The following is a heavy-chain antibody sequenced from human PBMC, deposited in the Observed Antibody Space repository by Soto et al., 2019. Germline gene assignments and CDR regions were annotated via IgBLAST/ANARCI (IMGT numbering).Heavy chain of an antibody. D-gene: IGHD3-22*01. CDR3: ARHFFPPITMIVVAHYGPGWFDP. J-gene: IGHJ5*02. CDR1: GGSISSSSYY. V-gene: IGHV4-39*01. Sequence: PSETLSLTCTVSGGSISSSSYYWGWIRQPPGKGLEWIGSIYYSGSTYYNPSLKSRVTISVDTSKNQFSLKLSSVTAADTAVYYCARHFFPPITMIVVAHYGPGWFDPWGQGTLVTVSS. CDR2: IYYSGST.